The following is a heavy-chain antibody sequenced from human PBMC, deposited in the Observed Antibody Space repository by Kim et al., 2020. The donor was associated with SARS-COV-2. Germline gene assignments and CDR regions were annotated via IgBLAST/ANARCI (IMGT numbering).Heavy chain of an antibody. CDR3: ARSGRYGSGSSNPLEY. V-gene: IGHV3-23*01. D-gene: IGHD3-10*01. Sequence: GGSLRLSCAASGFTFSSYAMNWVRQAPGKGLEWVSAISGFGGSTYYADSVKGRFTISRDNSKNTLCLQMNSLRAEDTAVYYCARSGRYGSGSSNPLEYWGQGTLVTVSS. J-gene: IGHJ4*02. CDR1: GFTFSSYA. CDR2: ISGFGGST.